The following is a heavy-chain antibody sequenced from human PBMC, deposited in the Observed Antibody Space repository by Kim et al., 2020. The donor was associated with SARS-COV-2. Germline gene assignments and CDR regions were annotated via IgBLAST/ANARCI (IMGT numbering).Heavy chain of an antibody. CDR3: ARTRRYYGSGSYSYYFYGMDV. CDR1: GGSFSGYY. V-gene: IGHV4-34*01. D-gene: IGHD3-10*01. J-gene: IGHJ6*02. Sequence: SETLSLTCAVYGGSFSGYYWSWIRQPPGKGLEWIGEINHSGSTNSNPSLKSQVTISVDTSKNQFSLKLSSVTAADTAVYYCARTRRYYGSGSYSYYFYGMDVWGQGTTVTVSS. CDR2: INHSGST.